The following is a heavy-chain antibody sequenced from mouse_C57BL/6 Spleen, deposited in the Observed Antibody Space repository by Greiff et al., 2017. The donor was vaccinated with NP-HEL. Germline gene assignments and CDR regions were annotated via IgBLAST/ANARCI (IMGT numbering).Heavy chain of an antibody. V-gene: IGHV1-81*01. J-gene: IGHJ3*01. D-gene: IGHD1-1*01. CDR1: GYTFTSYG. CDR3: ARDYGSSYRGFAY. CDR2: IYPRSGNT. Sequence: QVQLKQSGAELARPGASVKLSCKASGYTFTSYGISWVKQRTGQGLEWIGEIYPRSGNTYYNEKFKGKATLTADKSSSTAYMELRSLTSEDSADYVCARDYGSSYRGFAYWGQGTRVTVAA.